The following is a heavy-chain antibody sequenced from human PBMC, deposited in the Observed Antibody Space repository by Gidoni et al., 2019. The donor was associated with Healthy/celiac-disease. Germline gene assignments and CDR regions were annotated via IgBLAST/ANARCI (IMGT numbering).Heavy chain of an antibody. CDR1: GFTFSSYG. V-gene: IGHV3-33*01. D-gene: IGHD2-15*01. CDR2: IWYDGSNK. CDR3: ARDRRILNWFDP. Sequence: QVQLVASGGGVVQTGRTLRLSCAASGFTFSSYGMHWVRQAPGKGLEWVAVIWYDGSNKYYADSVKGRFTISRDNSKNTLYLQMNSLRAEDTAVYYCARDRRILNWFDPWGQGTLVTVSS. J-gene: IGHJ5*02.